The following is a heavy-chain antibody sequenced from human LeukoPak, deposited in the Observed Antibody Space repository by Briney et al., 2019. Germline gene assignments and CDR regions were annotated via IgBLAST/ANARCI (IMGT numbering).Heavy chain of an antibody. CDR1: GFSLSGYW. V-gene: IGHV3-23*01. Sequence: GGSLRLSCVASGFSLSGYWMYWVRQAPGKGLEWVSAISGSGGSTYYADSVKGRFTISRDNSRSTLYLQMNSLRPEDTAIYYCAREGYYGSGSPPSLYLDYWGQGTLVTVPS. CDR2: ISGSGGST. J-gene: IGHJ4*02. CDR3: AREGYYGSGSPPSLYLDY. D-gene: IGHD3-10*01.